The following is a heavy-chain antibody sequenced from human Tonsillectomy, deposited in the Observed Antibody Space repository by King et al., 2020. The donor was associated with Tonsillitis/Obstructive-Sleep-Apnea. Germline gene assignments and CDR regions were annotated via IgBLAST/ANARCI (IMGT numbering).Heavy chain of an antibody. Sequence: VQLVESGGGLVQPGGSLRLSCAASGFTFSSYEMSWVRQAPGKGLEWVSYISSSGGTIYYADSVKGRFTISRDNAKNSLYLQMNSLRAEDTAVYYCARDAGDGDYVDYWGQRTLVTVSS. V-gene: IGHV3-48*03. CDR3: ARDAGDGDYVDY. CDR1: GFTFSSYE. J-gene: IGHJ4*02. CDR2: ISSSGGTI. D-gene: IGHD3-16*01.